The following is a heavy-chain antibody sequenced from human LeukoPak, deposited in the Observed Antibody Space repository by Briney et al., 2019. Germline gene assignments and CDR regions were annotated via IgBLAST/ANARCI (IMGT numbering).Heavy chain of an antibody. Sequence: SETLSLTCTVSGGSISSYYWSWIRQPAGKGLEWIGRIYTSGSTNYNPSLKSRVTMSVDTSKNQFSLKLSSVTAADTAVYYCARHIVVVPAAIIFDYWGQGTLVTVSS. J-gene: IGHJ4*02. D-gene: IGHD2-2*02. CDR3: ARHIVVVPAAIIFDY. V-gene: IGHV4-4*07. CDR1: GGSISSYY. CDR2: IYTSGST.